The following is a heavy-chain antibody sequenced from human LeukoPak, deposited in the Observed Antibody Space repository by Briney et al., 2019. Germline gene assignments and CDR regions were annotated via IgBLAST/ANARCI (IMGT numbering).Heavy chain of an antibody. J-gene: IGHJ6*02. CDR2: ISWNSGSI. V-gene: IGHV3-9*01. CDR1: GFTFDDYA. Sequence: GRSLRLSCAASGFTFDDYAMHWVRQAPGKGLEWVSGISWNSGSIGYADSVKGRFTISRDNAKNSLYLQMNSLRAEDTAVYYCARVYSSYYYYYGMDVWGQGTTVTVSS. D-gene: IGHD5-18*01. CDR3: ARVYSSYYYYYGMDV.